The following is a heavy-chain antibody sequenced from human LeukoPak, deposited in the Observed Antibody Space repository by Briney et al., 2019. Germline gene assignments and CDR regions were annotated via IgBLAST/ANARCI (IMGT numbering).Heavy chain of an antibody. CDR3: ARVNIASRQAFDI. CDR1: GGSISTNNYY. J-gene: IGHJ3*02. CDR2: IFYTGNT. D-gene: IGHD6-6*01. V-gene: IGHV4-39*07. Sequence: SETLSLTCNVSGGSISTNNYYWGWLRQPPGKGLDWIGIIFYTGNTYYNPSLKSRVTLSLDTSKNQFSLKMTSATAADTAVYYCARVNIASRQAFDIWGHGTTVTVSS.